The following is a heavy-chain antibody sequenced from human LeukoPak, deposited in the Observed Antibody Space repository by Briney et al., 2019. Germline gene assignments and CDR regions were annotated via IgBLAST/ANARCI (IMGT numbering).Heavy chain of an antibody. V-gene: IGHV1-18*01. CDR3: ARVIGRGNSLRYWYFDL. CDR2: ISAYNGNT. J-gene: IGHJ2*01. Sequence: ASVKVSCKASGGTFSSEAFIWVRQAPGQGLEWMGWISAYNGNTNYAQKLQGRVTMTTDTSTSTAYMELRSLRSDDTAVYYCARVIGRGNSLRYWYFDLWGRGTLVTVSS. D-gene: IGHD6-13*01. CDR1: GGTFSSEA.